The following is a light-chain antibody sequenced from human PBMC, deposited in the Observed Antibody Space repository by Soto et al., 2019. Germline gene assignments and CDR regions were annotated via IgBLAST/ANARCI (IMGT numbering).Light chain of an antibody. V-gene: IGKV1-39*01. CDR2: AAS. CDR3: QQIYSTPRT. J-gene: IGKJ2*01. CDR1: QSISSY. Sequence: DIQMTQSPSSLSASVGDRVTITCRASQSISSYLNWYQQKPGKAPKLLIYAASSLQSGGPSRFSGSGSGTDFTLTISSLQPEDFATYYCQQIYSTPRTFGPGTKLEIK.